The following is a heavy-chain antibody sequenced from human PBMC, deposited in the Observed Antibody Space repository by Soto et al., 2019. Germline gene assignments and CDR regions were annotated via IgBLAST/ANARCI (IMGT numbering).Heavy chain of an antibody. CDR1: GYTFTSYG. D-gene: IGHD2-2*01. V-gene: IGHV1-18*01. Sequence: ASVKVSCKASGYTFTSYGISWVRQAPGQGLEWMGWISAYNGNTNYAQKLQGRVTMTTDTSTSTAYMELRSLRSDDTAVYYCARDRGGDIVVVPAARPTWFDPWGQGTLVTVSS. J-gene: IGHJ5*02. CDR2: ISAYNGNT. CDR3: ARDRGGDIVVVPAARPTWFDP.